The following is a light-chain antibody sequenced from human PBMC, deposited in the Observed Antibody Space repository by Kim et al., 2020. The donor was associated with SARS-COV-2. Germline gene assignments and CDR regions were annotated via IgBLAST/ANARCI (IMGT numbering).Light chain of an antibody. Sequence: DIQLTQSPSFLSASVRDRVTITCRASQGISTYLAWYQQKPGIALKLLIYDASTLETGVPSRFSGRGSGTEFTLTISSLQPEDFATYYCQQLKSYPITFGQGTRLEIK. J-gene: IGKJ5*01. CDR1: QGISTY. V-gene: IGKV1-9*01. CDR2: DAS. CDR3: QQLKSYPIT.